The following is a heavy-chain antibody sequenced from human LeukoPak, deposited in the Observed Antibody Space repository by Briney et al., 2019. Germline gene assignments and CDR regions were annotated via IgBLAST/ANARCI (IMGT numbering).Heavy chain of an antibody. J-gene: IGHJ4*02. CDR1: GFTFSRDN. V-gene: IGHV3-30*02. CDR2: ITYDGDNK. CDR3: AKDQGRGTYSFDY. D-gene: IGHD2-21*01. Sequence: PGGSLRLSCAASGFTFSRDNIHWVRQAPGKGLEWVAFITYDGDNKYADSVKGRFTISRDNSRNTLYMQMNSLRTEDTAVYYCAKDQGRGTYSFDYWGQGILVTVSS.